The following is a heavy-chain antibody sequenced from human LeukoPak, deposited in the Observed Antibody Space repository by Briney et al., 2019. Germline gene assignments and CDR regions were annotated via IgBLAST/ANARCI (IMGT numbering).Heavy chain of an antibody. CDR2: ISSSGGST. J-gene: IGHJ4*02. CDR3: VKNGIYSSGWYGGYFDY. V-gene: IGHV3-64D*09. Sequence: GGSLRLSCSASGFTFGGYAMHWVRQAPGKGLEFVSAISSSGGSTYYADSVKGRFTISRDNSKNTLYLQVSSLRADDTAVYYCVKNGIYSSGWYGGYFDYWGQGTLVTVSS. D-gene: IGHD6-19*01. CDR1: GFTFGGYA.